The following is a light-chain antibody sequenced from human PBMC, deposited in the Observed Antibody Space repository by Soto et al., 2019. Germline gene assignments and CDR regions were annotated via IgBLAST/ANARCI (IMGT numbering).Light chain of an antibody. CDR2: DAS. CDR3: QQYNSYSKGT. J-gene: IGKJ1*01. V-gene: IGKV1-5*01. Sequence: DIQMTQSPSTLSASIGDRVTITCRASQNINNWIAWYQQKPGKAPKFLIYDASTLGSGVPSRFSGSGSGTEFTLTISSLQPDDFATYYCQQYNSYSKGTFGQGTKVDIX. CDR1: QNINNW.